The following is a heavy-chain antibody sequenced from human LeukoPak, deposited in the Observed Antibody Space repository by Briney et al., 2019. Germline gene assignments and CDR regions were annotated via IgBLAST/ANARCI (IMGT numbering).Heavy chain of an antibody. V-gene: IGHV4-61*02. CDR1: GGSISSGSYY. J-gene: IGHJ4*02. CDR3: ARDGAGSSWEYSDY. Sequence: SETLSLTCTVSGGSISSGSYYWSWIRQPAGKGLEWIGRIYTSGSTNYNPSLKSRVTISVDTSKNQFSLKLSSVTAADTAVYYCARDGAGSSWEYSDYWGQGTLVTVSS. CDR2: IYTSGST. D-gene: IGHD6-13*01.